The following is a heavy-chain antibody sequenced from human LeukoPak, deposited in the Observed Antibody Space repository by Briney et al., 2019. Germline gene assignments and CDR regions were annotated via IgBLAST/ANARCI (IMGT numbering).Heavy chain of an antibody. CDR2: IYHSGST. CDR1: GGSISSYY. CDR3: ARDLRYCSSTSCPFGFDP. D-gene: IGHD2-2*01. Sequence: PSETLSLTCTVSGGSISSYYWSWIRQPPGKGLEWIGYIYHSGSTYYNPSLKSRVTISVDRSKNQFSLKLSSVTAADTAVYYCARDLRYCSSTSCPFGFDPWGQGTLVTVSS. V-gene: IGHV4-59*12. J-gene: IGHJ5*02.